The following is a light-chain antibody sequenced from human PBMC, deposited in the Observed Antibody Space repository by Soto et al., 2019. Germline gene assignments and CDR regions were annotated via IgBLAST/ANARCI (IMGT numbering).Light chain of an antibody. CDR3: HQFDSSLT. CDR2: ATS. CDR1: QSVSSSF. Sequence: EILLTQSPATLSLSPGEGATLSCRASQSVSSSFLAWYQQQPGQAPRLLIYATSRRAPGIPDRFSGSGSGTAFTLTITSLEPEDFAVYYCHQFDSSLTFGQGTKVEIK. V-gene: IGKV3-20*01. J-gene: IGKJ1*01.